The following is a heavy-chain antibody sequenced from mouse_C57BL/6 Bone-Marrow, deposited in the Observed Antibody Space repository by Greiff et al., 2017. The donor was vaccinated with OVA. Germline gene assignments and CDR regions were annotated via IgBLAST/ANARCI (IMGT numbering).Heavy chain of an antibody. CDR1: GFSFNTYA. V-gene: IGHV10-1*01. D-gene: IGHD1-1*01. Sequence: EVKLVESGGGLVQPKGSLKLSCAASGFSFNTYAMNWVRQAPGKGLEWVARIRSKSNNYATYYADSVKDRFTISRDDSESMLYLQMNNLKTEDTAMDYCVRQITTVVAEDWYFDVWGTGTTVTVSS. CDR2: IRSKSNNYAT. J-gene: IGHJ1*03. CDR3: VRQITTVVAEDWYFDV.